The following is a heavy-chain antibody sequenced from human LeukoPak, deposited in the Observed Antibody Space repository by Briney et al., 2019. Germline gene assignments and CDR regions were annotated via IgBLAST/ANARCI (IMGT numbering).Heavy chain of an antibody. CDR2: ISSSISYI. J-gene: IGHJ4*02. D-gene: IGHD3-22*01. V-gene: IGHV3-21*01. CDR1: GFTSSSYS. CDR3: ARDYYDSSGYAGGLDY. Sequence: KTGGSLRLSCAASGFTSSSYSMNWVRQAPGKGLEWVSSISSSISYIYYADSVKGRFTISRDNAKNSLYLQMNSLRAEDTAVYYCARDYYDSSGYAGGLDYWGQGTLVTVSS.